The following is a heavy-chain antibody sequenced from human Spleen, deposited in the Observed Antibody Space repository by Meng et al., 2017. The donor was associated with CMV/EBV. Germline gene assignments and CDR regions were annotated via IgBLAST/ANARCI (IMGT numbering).Heavy chain of an antibody. CDR3: ARAADGYNYFDP. Sequence: VSGGSISSGDSYCSWIRQPPAKGLDWIGYIYCSGSTYYNPSLKSRVTISVDTSKNQFSLKLSSVTAADTAVYYCARAADGYNYFDPWGQGTLVTVSS. CDR2: IYCSGST. CDR1: GGSISSGDSY. J-gene: IGHJ5*02. V-gene: IGHV4-30-4*08. D-gene: IGHD5-24*01.